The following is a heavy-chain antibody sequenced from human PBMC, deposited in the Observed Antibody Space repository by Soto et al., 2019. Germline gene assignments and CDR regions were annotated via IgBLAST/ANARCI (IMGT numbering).Heavy chain of an antibody. J-gene: IGHJ4*02. V-gene: IGHV1-24*01. CDR2: FDPEDGET. CDR1: GYTLTELS. Sequence: ASVKVSCKVSGYTLTELSMHWVRQAPGKGLEWMGGFDPEDGETIYAQKFQGRVTMTEDTSTDTAYMELSSLRSEDTAVYYCATDRYAYDSSGYYPLDYWGQGTPVTVSS. CDR3: ATDRYAYDSSGYYPLDY. D-gene: IGHD3-22*01.